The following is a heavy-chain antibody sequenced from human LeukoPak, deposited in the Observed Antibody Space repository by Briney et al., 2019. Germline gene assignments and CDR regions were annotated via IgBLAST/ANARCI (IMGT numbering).Heavy chain of an antibody. Sequence: GGSLRLSCAASGFTFSSYSMNWVRQAPGKGLGWVSSISSSSSYIYYADSVKGRFTISRDNAKNSLYLQMNSLRAEDTAVYYCASDYYYGSGSYYPYFDYWAREPWSPSPQ. CDR2: ISSSSSYI. D-gene: IGHD3-10*01. CDR1: GFTFSSYS. CDR3: ASDYYYGSGSYYPYFDY. J-gene: IGHJ4*02. V-gene: IGHV3-21*01.